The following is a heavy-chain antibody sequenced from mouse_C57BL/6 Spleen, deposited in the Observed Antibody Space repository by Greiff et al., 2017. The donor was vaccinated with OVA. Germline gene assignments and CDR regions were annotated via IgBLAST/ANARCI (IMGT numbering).Heavy chain of an antibody. Sequence: VMLVESGPELVKPGASVKISCKASGYAFSSSWMNWVKQRPGKGLEWIGRIYPGDGDTNYNGKFKGKATLTADKSSSTAYMQLSSLTSEDSAVYFCYYYGSSYFDYWGQGTTLTVSS. J-gene: IGHJ2*01. CDR3: YYYGSSYFDY. V-gene: IGHV1-82*01. D-gene: IGHD1-1*01. CDR2: IYPGDGDT. CDR1: GYAFSSSW.